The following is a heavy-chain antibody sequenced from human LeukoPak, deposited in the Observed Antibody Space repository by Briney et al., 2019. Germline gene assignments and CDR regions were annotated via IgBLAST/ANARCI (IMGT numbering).Heavy chain of an antibody. CDR3: ARAQYSSGWYADY. CDR1: GGSFSGYY. CDR2: INHSGST. V-gene: IGHV4-34*01. D-gene: IGHD6-19*01. Sequence: SETLSLTCAVYGGSFSGYYWSWIRQPPGKGLEWIGEINHSGSTNYNPSLKSRVTISVDTSKNQFSLKLSYVTAADTAVYYCARAQYSSGWYADYWGQGTLVTVSS. J-gene: IGHJ4*02.